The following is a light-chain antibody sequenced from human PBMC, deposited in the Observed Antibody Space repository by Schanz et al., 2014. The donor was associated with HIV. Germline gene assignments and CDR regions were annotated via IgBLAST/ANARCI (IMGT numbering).Light chain of an antibody. CDR3: GSYTGTNNPV. CDR2: DVT. V-gene: IGLV2-11*01. J-gene: IGLJ2*01. Sequence: QSALTQPRSVSGSPGQSVTISCTGTSSDVGSYNYVSWYQQRPGKAPKLMIYDVTKRPSGVPDRFSGSKSGNTASLTISGLQAEDEADYYCGSYTGTNNPVFGGGTKLTVL. CDR1: SSDVGSYNY.